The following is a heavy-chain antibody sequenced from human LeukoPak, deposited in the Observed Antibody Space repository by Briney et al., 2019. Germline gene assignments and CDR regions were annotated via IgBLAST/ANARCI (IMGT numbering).Heavy chain of an antibody. CDR3: ARHGDNCDFWSGSDY. CDR1: GGSISSSSYY. CDR2: LYYSGST. V-gene: IGHV4-39*01. Sequence: PSETLSLTCTVSGGSISSSSYYWGWLRQPPGMGLEWIGNLYYSGSTYYNPSLKTRVTISVDTSKNQFSLKLSSVTAADTAVYYCARHGDNCDFWSGSDYWGQGTLVTVSS. D-gene: IGHD3-3*01. J-gene: IGHJ4*02.